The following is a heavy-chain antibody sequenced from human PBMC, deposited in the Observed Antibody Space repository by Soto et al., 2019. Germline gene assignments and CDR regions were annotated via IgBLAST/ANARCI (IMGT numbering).Heavy chain of an antibody. Sequence: GALRLSCAASGFTFSSYWMDWVRQAPGRGLEWLANINQDGSEKYYVDSVKGRFTISRDNARNSVYLQMNSLRADDTAVYYCSRSLDYWGQGTLVTVSS. J-gene: IGHJ4*02. V-gene: IGHV3-7*03. CDR3: SRSLDY. CDR1: GFTFSSYW. CDR2: INQDGSEK.